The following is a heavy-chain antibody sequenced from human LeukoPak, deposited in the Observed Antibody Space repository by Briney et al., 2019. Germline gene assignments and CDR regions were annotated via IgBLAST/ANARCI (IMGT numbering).Heavy chain of an antibody. Sequence: PGGSLRLSCAASGFTFSSYAMSWVRQAPGKGLVWVSAISGSGGSTYYADSVKGRFTISRDNSKNTLYLQMNSLRAEDTAVYYCAKHDYGDPDAFDIWGQGTMVTVSS. J-gene: IGHJ3*02. V-gene: IGHV3-23*01. CDR3: AKHDYGDPDAFDI. D-gene: IGHD4-17*01. CDR1: GFTFSSYA. CDR2: ISGSGGST.